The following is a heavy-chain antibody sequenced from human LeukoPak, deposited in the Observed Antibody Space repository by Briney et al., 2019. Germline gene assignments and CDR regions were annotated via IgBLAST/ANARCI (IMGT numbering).Heavy chain of an antibody. Sequence: GGSLRLSCAVSGFTFSSYSMNWVRQAPGKGLEWVSYIISTSSTMYCADSVKGRFSISRDNAKNSLYLQMNSVRDEDTAVYYCARDRDSSGRTFDYWGQGTLVTVS. CDR3: ARDRDSSGRTFDY. D-gene: IGHD6-19*01. CDR2: IISTSSTM. CDR1: GFTFSSYS. J-gene: IGHJ4*02. V-gene: IGHV3-48*02.